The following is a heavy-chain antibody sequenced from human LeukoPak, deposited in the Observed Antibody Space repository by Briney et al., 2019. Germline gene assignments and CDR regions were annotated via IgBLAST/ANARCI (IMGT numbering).Heavy chain of an antibody. CDR3: TRDCSSTNCFVDS. CDR1: GFTFGDYA. J-gene: IGHJ4*02. Sequence: PGGSLRLSCTASGFTFGDYAMSWFRQAPGKGLEWVSLIRDKAYGGTTEYAASVKGRFTISRDDSKNIACLQVNSLKTEDTGVYYCTRDCSSTNCFVDSWGQGTLVTVSS. D-gene: IGHD2-2*01. V-gene: IGHV3-49*03. CDR2: IRDKAYGGTT.